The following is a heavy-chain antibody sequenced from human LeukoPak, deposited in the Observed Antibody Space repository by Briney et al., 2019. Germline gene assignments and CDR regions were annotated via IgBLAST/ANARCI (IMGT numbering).Heavy chain of an antibody. CDR2: IDTNTGNP. D-gene: IGHD3-16*01. CDR3: ARGYDPPGFFPY. J-gene: IGHJ4*02. V-gene: IGHV7-4-1*02. CDR1: GYTFTNYT. Sequence: GASVKVSCKASGYTFTNYTLNWVRQAPGQGLEWMGWIDTNTGNPTYAQGFIGRFVFSLDTSVTTAYLQISSLKAEDTAVYYCARGYDPPGFFPYGAQETLAAVSS.